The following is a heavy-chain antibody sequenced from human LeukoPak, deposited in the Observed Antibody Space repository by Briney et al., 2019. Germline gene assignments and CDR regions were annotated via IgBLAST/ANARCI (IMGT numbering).Heavy chain of an antibody. D-gene: IGHD6-13*01. J-gene: IGHJ4*02. CDR3: ARLYSSSPLNPFDY. Sequence: SETLSLTCTVSGYSISSGYYWGWIRQPPGKGLEWIGSIYHSGSTYYNPSLKSRVTISVDTSKNQFSLKLSSVTAADTAVYYCARLYSSSPLNPFDYWGQGTLVTVSS. V-gene: IGHV4-38-2*02. CDR1: GYSISSGYY. CDR2: IYHSGST.